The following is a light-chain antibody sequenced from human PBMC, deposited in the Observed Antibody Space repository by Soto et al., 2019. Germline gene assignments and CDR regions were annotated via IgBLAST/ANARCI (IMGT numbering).Light chain of an antibody. Sequence: DIQMTQSPSSLSASVGDRVTITCRASQGISTYLNWYQQKPGKAPKLLMHAASSLDRGVPSRFSGSGSGTDFTLTISSLQPEDFATYYCLQDSNYPRTFGQGTKLEIK. CDR2: AAS. CDR1: QGISTY. J-gene: IGKJ2*01. V-gene: IGKV1-39*01. CDR3: LQDSNYPRT.